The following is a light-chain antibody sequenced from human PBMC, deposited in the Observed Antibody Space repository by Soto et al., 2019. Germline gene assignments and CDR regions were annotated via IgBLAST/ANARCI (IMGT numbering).Light chain of an antibody. V-gene: IGKV2-30*02. CDR2: RVS. CDR1: QSLVHGDGNTY. J-gene: IGKJ1*01. Sequence: VMTQSPLSLSVTLGQPASISCRSSQSLVHGDGNTYLNWYQQRPGQSPRRLIYRVSNRDSGVPDRFSGSGSGTEFTLKISRVEAEDVGVYYCIKGTLARTLGQGTKVDIK. CDR3: IKGTLART.